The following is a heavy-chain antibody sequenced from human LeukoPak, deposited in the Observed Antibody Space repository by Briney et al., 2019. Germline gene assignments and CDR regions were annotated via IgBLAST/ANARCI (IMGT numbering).Heavy chain of an antibody. CDR3: ASACSSTSCYTAGTDWYFDL. D-gene: IGHD2-2*02. CDR2: ISWNSGSI. CDR1: GFTFDDYA. J-gene: IGHJ2*01. Sequence: GRSLRLSCAASGFTFDDYAMHWVRQAPGKGLEWVSGISWNSGSIGYVDSVKGRFTISRDNAKNSLYLQMNSLRAEDTAVYYCASACSSTSCYTAGTDWYFDLWGRGTLVTVSS. V-gene: IGHV3-9*01.